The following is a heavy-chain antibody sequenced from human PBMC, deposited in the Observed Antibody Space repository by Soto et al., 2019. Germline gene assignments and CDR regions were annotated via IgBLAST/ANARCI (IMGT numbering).Heavy chain of an antibody. J-gene: IGHJ4*02. CDR1: CVSIISGGYY. CDR2: IYHSGTT. D-gene: IGHD6-19*01. CDR3: ATGTRSHNSGWHQSLFNH. Sequence: PSETLSLTCTVSCVSIISGGYYWGSVPEPPGNGLEWIGHIYHSGTTSYNPPLKSQVTIPVDTSKNQFSLNLRPVTAPDTPVYYCATGTRSHNSGWHQSLFNHWGQGTRGTV. V-gene: IGHV4-30-4*08.